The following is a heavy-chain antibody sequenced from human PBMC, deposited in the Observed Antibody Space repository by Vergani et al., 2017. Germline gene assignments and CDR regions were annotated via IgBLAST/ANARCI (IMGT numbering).Heavy chain of an antibody. CDR3: AREPKKPGALTDAFDI. Sequence: QVQLQESGPGLVKPSETLSLTCTVSGGSISSYYWSWIRQPPGKGLEWIGYIYYSGSTNYNPSLKSRVTISVDTSKNQFSLKLSSVTAADTAVYYCAREPKKPGALTDAFDIWGQGTMVTVSS. J-gene: IGHJ3*02. CDR1: GGSISSYY. CDR2: IYYSGST. D-gene: IGHD4/OR15-4a*01. V-gene: IGHV4-59*01.